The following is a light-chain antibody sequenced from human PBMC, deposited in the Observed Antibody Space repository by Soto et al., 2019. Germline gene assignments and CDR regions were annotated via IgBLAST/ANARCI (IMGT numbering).Light chain of an antibody. CDR3: CSYAGSYTYV. V-gene: IGLV2-11*01. J-gene: IGLJ1*01. Sequence: QSVLTQPRSVSGSPGQSVTISCTGTSSDVGGYNYVSWYQRHPGKAPKLMIYDVSKRPSGVPDRFSGSKSGNTASLTISGLQAEDEADYYCCSYAGSYTYVFGTGTKLTVL. CDR1: SSDVGGYNY. CDR2: DVS.